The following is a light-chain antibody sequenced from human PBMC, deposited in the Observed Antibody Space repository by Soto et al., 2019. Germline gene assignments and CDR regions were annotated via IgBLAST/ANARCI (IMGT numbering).Light chain of an antibody. CDR2: DAY. CDR3: QQYNSYPWT. V-gene: IGKV1-5*01. CDR1: QSISNW. Sequence: IQMTQSPSTLSASVGDRVTITCRASQSISNWLAWYQRKRGKAPKLLIYDAYSLQSGVPSRFSGSESGTEFTLTINSLQPDDFATYYCQQYNSYPWTFGQGTKVDIK. J-gene: IGKJ1*01.